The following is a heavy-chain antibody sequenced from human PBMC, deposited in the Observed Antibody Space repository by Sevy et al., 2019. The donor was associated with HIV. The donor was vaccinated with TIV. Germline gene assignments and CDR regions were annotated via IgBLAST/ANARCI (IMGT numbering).Heavy chain of an antibody. J-gene: IGHJ3*02. V-gene: IGHV5-51*01. CDR2: IYPCDSDT. Sequence: GESLKISCKGSGYSFTSYWIGWVRQMPGKGLEWMGIIYPCDSDTRYSPSFQGQVTISADKSISTAYLQWSRLKASDTAMYYCGSQLTTAAFDIWGQGTMVTVSS. D-gene: IGHD4-17*01. CDR1: GYSFTSYW. CDR3: GSQLTTAAFDI.